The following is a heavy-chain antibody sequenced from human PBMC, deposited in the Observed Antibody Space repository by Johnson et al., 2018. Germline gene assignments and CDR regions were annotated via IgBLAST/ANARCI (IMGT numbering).Heavy chain of an antibody. CDR3: AFTGRATIGDAFDI. V-gene: IGHV3-21*01. D-gene: IGHD5-24*01. CDR1: GLTFSSFS. CDR2: ISSSSSYI. J-gene: IGHJ3*02. Sequence: EVQLVESGGGLVKPGGSLRLSCAASGLTFSSFSMNWVRQAPGKGLEWVSSISSSSSYIYYADSVKGRFTISRDNAKNSLYLQMNSLRAEDTAVYYCAFTGRATIGDAFDIWGQGTMVTVSS.